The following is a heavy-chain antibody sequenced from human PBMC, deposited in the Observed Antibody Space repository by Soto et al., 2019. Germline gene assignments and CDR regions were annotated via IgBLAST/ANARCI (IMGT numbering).Heavy chain of an antibody. J-gene: IGHJ6*02. CDR1: GGSISSSNW. CDR3: SRDRQMAISSDFGEKVGYYYYGMDV. Sequence: SETLSLTCAVSGGSISSSNWWSWVRQPPGKGLEWIGEIYHSGSTIYNPSLKSRVTISVDKSKNQFSLKLSSVTAADTDVYYCSRDRQMAISSDFGEKVGYYYYGMDVWGQGTTVTVSS. V-gene: IGHV4-4*02. CDR2: IYHSGST. D-gene: IGHD3-10*01.